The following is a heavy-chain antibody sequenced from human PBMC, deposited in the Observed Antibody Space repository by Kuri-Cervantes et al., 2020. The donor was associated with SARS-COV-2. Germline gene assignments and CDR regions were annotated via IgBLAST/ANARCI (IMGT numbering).Heavy chain of an antibody. CDR2: ISAYNGNT. V-gene: IGHV1-18*01. J-gene: IGHJ4*02. D-gene: IGHD2-15*01. Sequence: ASVKVFCKASGYTFTSYGISWVRQAPGQGLEWMGWISAYNGNTNYAQKLQGRVTMTTDTSTSTAYMELRSLRSDDTAVYYCARGIVVVVAAMGYLDYWGQGTLVTVSS. CDR1: GYTFTSYG. CDR3: ARGIVVVVAAMGYLDY.